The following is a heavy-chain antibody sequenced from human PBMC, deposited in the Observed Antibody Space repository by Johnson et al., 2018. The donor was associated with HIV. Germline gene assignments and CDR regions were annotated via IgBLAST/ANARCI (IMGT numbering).Heavy chain of an antibody. CDR2: MYGGGST. J-gene: IGHJ3*02. CDR1: GFTVTNKY. CDR3: GGVGRTGSAFDM. D-gene: IGHD2-15*01. V-gene: IGHV3-66*01. Sequence: VQLVESGGGLVQPGGSLRLSCAASGFTVTNKYMSWVRQAPGKGLEWVSVMYGGGSTYHADSVKGRFSLSRDNSKNTLYLQMNTLRAEDTAVYYCGGVGRTGSAFDMWGLGTMVTVSS.